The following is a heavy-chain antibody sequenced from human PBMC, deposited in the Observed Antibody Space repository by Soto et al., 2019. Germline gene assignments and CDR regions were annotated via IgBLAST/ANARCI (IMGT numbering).Heavy chain of an antibody. CDR3: AKQTSWDILPGPYYFDY. J-gene: IGHJ4*02. CDR2: ISGSGGST. CDR1: GFTFSSYA. V-gene: IGHV3-23*01. D-gene: IGHD3-9*01. Sequence: GGSLRLSCAASGFTFSSYAMSWVRQAPGKGLEWVSAISGSGGSTYYADSVKGRFTISRDNSKNTLYLQMNSLRAEDTAVYYCAKQTSWDILPGPYYFDYWGQGTLVTGSS.